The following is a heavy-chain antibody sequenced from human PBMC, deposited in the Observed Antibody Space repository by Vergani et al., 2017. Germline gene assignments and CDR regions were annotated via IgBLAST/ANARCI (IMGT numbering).Heavy chain of an antibody. Sequence: EVQLVESGGDLVQPGRSLRLSCAASGFTFDDYAMHWVRQAPGKGLEWVSGISWNSDNLGYADSVKGRFTISRDNAKNSLYLLMNSLRAEDTAFYFCAKGGGAAGTPFYYSYGMDVWGQGTTVTVSS. D-gene: IGHD6-13*01. CDR2: ISWNSDNL. CDR3: AKGGGAAGTPFYYSYGMDV. CDR1: GFTFDDYA. V-gene: IGHV3-9*01. J-gene: IGHJ6*02.